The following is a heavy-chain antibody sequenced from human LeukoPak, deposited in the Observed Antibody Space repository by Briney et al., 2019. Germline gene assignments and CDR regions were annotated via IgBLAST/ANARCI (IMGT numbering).Heavy chain of an antibody. CDR1: GGSIGSGGYS. V-gene: IGHV4-30-2*01. D-gene: IGHD5-18*01. CDR3: ARRVGRGYSYGRFDY. J-gene: IGHJ4*02. Sequence: PSETLSLTCTVSGGSIGSGGYSWSWIRQPPGKGLEWIGYIYHSGSTYYNPSLKSRVTISVDRSKNQFSLKLSSVTAADTAVYYCARRVGRGYSYGRFDYWGQGTLVTVSS. CDR2: IYHSGST.